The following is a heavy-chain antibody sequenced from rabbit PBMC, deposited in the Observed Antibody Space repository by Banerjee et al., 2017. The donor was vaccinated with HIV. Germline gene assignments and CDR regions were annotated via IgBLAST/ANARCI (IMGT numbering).Heavy chain of an antibody. CDR3: VRDGVGSGWGEFNL. J-gene: IGHJ4*01. CDR2: IYGGSSGIT. CDR1: GFSLSSYY. D-gene: IGHD4-1*01. V-gene: IGHV1S7*01. Sequence: QLKESGGGLVQPGGSLKLSCKASGFSLSSYYMSWVRQAPGKGLEWIGIIYGGSSGITNYANSVKGRFTISRDNAQNTLYLQLNSLTAADTATYFCVRDGVGSGWGEFNLWGPGTLVTDS.